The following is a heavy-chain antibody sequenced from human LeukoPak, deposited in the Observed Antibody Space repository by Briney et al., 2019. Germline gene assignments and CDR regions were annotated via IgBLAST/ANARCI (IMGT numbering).Heavy chain of an antibody. CDR2: ISAYNGNT. Sequence: ASVKVSCKASGYTFTSYGISWVRQAPGQGLEWMGWISAYNGNTNYAQKLQGRVTMTTDTSTSTAYMELRSLRSDGTAVYYCARVVVPAAPTFNYYYYYMDVWGKGTTVTVSS. V-gene: IGHV1-18*01. J-gene: IGHJ6*03. CDR1: GYTFTSYG. D-gene: IGHD2-2*01. CDR3: ARVVVPAAPTFNYYYYYMDV.